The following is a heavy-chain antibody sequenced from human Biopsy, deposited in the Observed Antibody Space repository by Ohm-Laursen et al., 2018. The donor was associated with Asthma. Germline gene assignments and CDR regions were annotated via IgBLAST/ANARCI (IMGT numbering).Heavy chain of an antibody. CDR3: ARTYYDFLTGQVNDAFAI. J-gene: IGHJ3*02. Sequence: GASVSCKAYGYTFISYAIHLVRQAHGPRLECMGLINIGNGNTKSTQKFKVRVTITRDTSASTAYMELSSLRAEDTAVYYCARTYYDFLTGQVNDAFAIWGQGTMVTVSS. CDR1: GYTFISYA. CDR2: INIGNGNT. D-gene: IGHD3-9*01. V-gene: IGHV1-3*04.